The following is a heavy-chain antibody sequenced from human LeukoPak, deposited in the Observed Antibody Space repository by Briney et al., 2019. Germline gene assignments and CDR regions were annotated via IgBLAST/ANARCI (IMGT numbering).Heavy chain of an antibody. V-gene: IGHV1-69*05. CDR1: GGTFSSYA. CDR3: ASPVPSEEVGFDY. CDR2: IIPIFGTA. D-gene: IGHD1-26*01. J-gene: IGHJ4*02. Sequence: SVKVSCKASGGTFSSYAISWVRQALGQGLEWMGGIIPIFGTANYAQKFQGRVTITTDESTSTAYMELSSLRSEDTAVYYCASPVPSEEVGFDYWGQGTLVTVSS.